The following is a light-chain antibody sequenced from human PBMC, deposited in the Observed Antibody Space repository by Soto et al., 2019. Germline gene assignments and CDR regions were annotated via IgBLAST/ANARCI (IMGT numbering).Light chain of an antibody. J-gene: IGKJ5*01. CDR1: QSLLHSNGYNY. V-gene: IGKV2-28*01. CDR3: MQALQTPPA. CDR2: LGS. Sequence: DIVMTQSPLSLPVTPGEPASISCRSSQSLLHSNGYNYLDWYLQKPGQSPQLLIYLGSNRASGVPDRFSGSGSGTGFTLKIIRVEAEDVGVYYCMQALQTPPAFGQGTRLEIK.